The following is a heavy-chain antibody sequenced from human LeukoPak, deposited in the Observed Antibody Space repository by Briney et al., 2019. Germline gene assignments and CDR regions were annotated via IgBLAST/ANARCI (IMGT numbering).Heavy chain of an antibody. V-gene: IGHV3-15*01. CDR2: IKSKTDGGTT. CDR1: GFTFSNAW. J-gene: IGHJ4*02. CDR3: TTDSIQLWLPTAFDY. Sequence: GGSLRLSRAASGFTFSNAWMSWVRQAPGKGLEWVGRIKSKTDGGTTDYAAPVKGRFTISRDDSKNTLYLQMNSLKTEDTAVYYCTTDSIQLWLPTAFDYWGQGTLVTVSS. D-gene: IGHD5-18*01.